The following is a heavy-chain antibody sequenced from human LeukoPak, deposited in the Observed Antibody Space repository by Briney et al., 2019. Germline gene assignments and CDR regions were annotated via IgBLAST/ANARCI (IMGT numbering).Heavy chain of an antibody. CDR2: IGNNGGGI. CDR1: GFTFSTYT. D-gene: IGHD7-27*01. V-gene: IGHV3-23*01. J-gene: IGHJ4*02. CDR3: AIDPNWGTHS. Sequence: GGSLRLSCAAAGFTFSTYTMYWVRHAPGKRLEWVSIIGNNGGGIHYADSVKGRFTISRDNFKNALYLQMNSLRVEDTAVYYCAIDPNWGTHSWGQGVLVTVSS.